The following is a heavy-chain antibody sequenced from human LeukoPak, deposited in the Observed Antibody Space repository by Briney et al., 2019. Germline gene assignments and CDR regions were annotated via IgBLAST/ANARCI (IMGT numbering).Heavy chain of an antibody. J-gene: IGHJ4*02. V-gene: IGHV4-39*01. D-gene: IGHD4-17*01. CDR2: VYYSGKT. CDR3: ARQGYADFSPRPFDY. Sequence: PSETLSLTCTVSGGSISNSGYYWGWIRQPPGKGLEWIGSVYYSGKTSYNPSLKNRVTISVDTSKNQFSLKLRSVTAADTAVFYCARQGYADFSPRPFDYWGQGTLVTVSS. CDR1: GGSISNSGYY.